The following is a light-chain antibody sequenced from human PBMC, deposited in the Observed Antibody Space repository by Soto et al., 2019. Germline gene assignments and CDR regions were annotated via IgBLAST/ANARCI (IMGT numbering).Light chain of an antibody. CDR2: AAS. CDR3: PQLNMYPLT. CDR1: QGLSSY. J-gene: IGKJ4*01. Sequence: DIHLTQSPSFLSASVGDRVTITCRASQGLSSYLAWYQQKPGKAPKLLIYAASTLQSGVQSRFSGSGSGTEFTLTISSLQPEDVATYHCPQLNMYPLTFGGGTKEQIK. V-gene: IGKV1-9*01.